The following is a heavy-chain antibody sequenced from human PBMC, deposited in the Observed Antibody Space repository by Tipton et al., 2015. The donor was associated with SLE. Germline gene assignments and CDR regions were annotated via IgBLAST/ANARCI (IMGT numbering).Heavy chain of an antibody. V-gene: IGHV4-4*09. J-gene: IGHJ6*02. Sequence: TLSLTCTVSGDSISSYYWSWIRQPPGKGLEWIGYIYTSGSTNYNPSLKRRVPISVDTSKNQFSLKLSSVTAADTAVYYCARLLGSSWYYYYGMDVWGQGTTVTVSS. CDR3: ARLLGSSWYYYYGMDV. CDR2: IYTSGST. D-gene: IGHD6-13*01. CDR1: GDSISSYY.